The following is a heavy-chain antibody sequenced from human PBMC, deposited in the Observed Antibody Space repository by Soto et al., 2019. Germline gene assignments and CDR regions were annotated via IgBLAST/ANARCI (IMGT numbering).Heavy chain of an antibody. V-gene: IGHV1-18*01. CDR1: GYTFSSYA. CDR3: ARGNLPRGALHAWFGP. CDR2: ISAYTGNT. D-gene: IGHD1-1*01. Sequence: QVQLVQSGAEVKKPGASVKVSCKASGYTFSSYAIIWVRQAPGQGLEWMGWISAYTGNTNYAQTLQGRVTLTTDTSTSTAYMERRILRSNDTAVYYCARGNLPRGALHAWFGPWGQGTQVTVSS. J-gene: IGHJ5*02.